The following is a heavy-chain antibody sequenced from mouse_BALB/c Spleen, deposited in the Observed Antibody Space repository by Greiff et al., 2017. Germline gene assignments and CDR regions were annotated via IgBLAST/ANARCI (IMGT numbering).Heavy chain of an antibody. Sequence: DVHLVESGGGLVQPGGSRKLSCAASGFTFSSFGMHWVRQAPEKGLEWVAYISSGSSTIYYADTVKGRFTISRDNPKNTLFLQMTSLRSEDTAMYYCARSDDGYPNYYAMDYWGQGTSVTVSS. CDR3: ARSDDGYPNYYAMDY. CDR2: ISSGSSTI. D-gene: IGHD2-3*01. CDR1: GFTFSSFG. V-gene: IGHV5-17*02. J-gene: IGHJ4*01.